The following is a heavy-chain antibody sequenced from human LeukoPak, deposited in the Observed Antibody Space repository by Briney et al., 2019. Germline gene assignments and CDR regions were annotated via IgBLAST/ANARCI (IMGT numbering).Heavy chain of an antibody. J-gene: IGHJ4*02. Sequence: PGGSLRLSCAASGFTLSNAWMSWVRQAPGKGLEWVGRIQSKTDGGTTDYAAPVKGRFTISRDDSKNTLYLQMSSLKTEDTAVYYCAREVMYNFDYWGQGTLVTVSS. CDR2: IQSKTDGGTT. V-gene: IGHV3-15*01. CDR3: AREVMYNFDY. D-gene: IGHD1-1*01. CDR1: GFTLSNAW.